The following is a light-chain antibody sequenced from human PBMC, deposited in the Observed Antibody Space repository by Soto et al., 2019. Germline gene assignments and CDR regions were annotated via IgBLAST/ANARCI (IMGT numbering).Light chain of an antibody. CDR3: QQTYIKPLT. CDR2: AAS. J-gene: IGKJ4*01. CDR1: QTIGIY. Sequence: DIQVTQSPSSLAAAIGDRVTITCRTSQTIGIYVNWYQQKPGKAPRLFINAASSLQSGVPSRFSGSGSGTDFALTISSLRPEDCATDYCQQTYIKPLTCGGGTKLEIK. V-gene: IGKV1-39*01.